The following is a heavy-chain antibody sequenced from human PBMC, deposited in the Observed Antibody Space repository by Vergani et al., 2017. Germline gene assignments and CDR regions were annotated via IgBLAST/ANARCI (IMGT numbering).Heavy chain of an antibody. CDR3: ARRSTRVARGYDY. V-gene: IGHV3-48*04. D-gene: IGHD2-2*01. CDR2: ISNSGSTI. J-gene: IGHJ4*02. Sequence: EVQLVESGGGLVQPGGSLRLSCAASGFTFSSYSMNWVRQAPGKGLEWVSYISNSGSTIYYADSVKGRFTISRDNAKNSLYLQMNSLRAEDTAMYYCARRSTRVARGYDYWGQGTLVTVSS. CDR1: GFTFSSYS.